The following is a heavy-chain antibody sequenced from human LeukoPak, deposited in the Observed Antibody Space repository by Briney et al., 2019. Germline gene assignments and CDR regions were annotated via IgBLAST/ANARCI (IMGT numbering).Heavy chain of an antibody. CDR3: ARAKMATPRSYFDY. CDR1: GYIFTSYW. CDR2: IYPGDSDT. D-gene: IGHD5-12*01. J-gene: IGHJ4*02. Sequence: GASLEISCKGSGYIFTSYWIGWVRQLPGKGLGWMGIIYPGDSDTRYSPSFQGQVTISADKSISTAYLQWSSLKASDTAMYYCARAKMATPRSYFDYWGQGTLVTVSS. V-gene: IGHV5-51*01.